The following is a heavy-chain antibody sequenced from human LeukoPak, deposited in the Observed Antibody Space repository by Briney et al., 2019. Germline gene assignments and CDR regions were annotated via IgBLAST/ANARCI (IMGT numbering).Heavy chain of an antibody. CDR1: GFTFSSYS. D-gene: IGHD2-15*01. CDR2: ISSSSSYI. CDR3: ARVPQESYCSGGTCYHHYYGMDV. V-gene: IGHV3-21*01. Sequence: GGSLRLSCAASGFTFSSYSMNWVRQAPGKGLEWVSSISSSSSYIYYADSVKGRFTISRDNAKNSLYLQMNSLRAEDTAVYYCARVPQESYCSGGTCYHHYYGMDVWGQGTTVTVSS. J-gene: IGHJ6*02.